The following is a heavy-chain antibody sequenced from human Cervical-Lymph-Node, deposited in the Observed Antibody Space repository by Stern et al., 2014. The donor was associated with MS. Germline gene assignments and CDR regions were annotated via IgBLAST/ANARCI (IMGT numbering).Heavy chain of an antibody. CDR1: GFTFDDFA. D-gene: IGHD6-13*01. CDR2: ISGDSGRI. CDR3: ARVQYSSSWYMFDY. V-gene: IGHV3-9*01. J-gene: IGHJ4*02. Sequence: QLVESGGGLVQPGRSLRLSCAASGFTFDDFAMNWVRQAPGKGLEWVASISGDSGRIAYTDSVNGRFTISRDNAKNSLYLQLNSLRSEDTAFYYCARVQYSSSWYMFDYWGQGTLVTVSS.